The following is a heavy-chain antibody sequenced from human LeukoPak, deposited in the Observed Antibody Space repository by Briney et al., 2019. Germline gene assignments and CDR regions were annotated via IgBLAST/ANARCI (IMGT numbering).Heavy chain of an antibody. CDR3: ARHRYYYYYYMDV. CDR2: IYTSGST. J-gene: IGHJ6*03. CDR1: GGSISSYY. Sequence: PSETLSLTRTVSGGSISSYYWSWIRQPPGKGLEWIGYIYTSGSTNYNPSLKSRVTISVDTSKNQFSLKLSSVTAADTAVYYCARHRYYYYYYMDVWGKGTTVTVSS. V-gene: IGHV4-4*09.